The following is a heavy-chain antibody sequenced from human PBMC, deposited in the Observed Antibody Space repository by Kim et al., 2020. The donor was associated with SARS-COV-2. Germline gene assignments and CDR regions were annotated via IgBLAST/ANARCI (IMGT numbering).Heavy chain of an antibody. J-gene: IGHJ4*02. CDR3: AANTDVYNSIDY. D-gene: IGHD5-18*01. CDR2: ISGTSIYT. V-gene: IGHV3-11*03. Sequence: GGSLRLSCAASGFIFSDYYLNWIRQAPGKGLEWASCISGTSIYTDYADSVKGRFTVSRDNVKNSLYLQMNSLRAEDTAVYYCAANTDVYNSIDYWGQGTLVTVSS. CDR1: GFIFSDYY.